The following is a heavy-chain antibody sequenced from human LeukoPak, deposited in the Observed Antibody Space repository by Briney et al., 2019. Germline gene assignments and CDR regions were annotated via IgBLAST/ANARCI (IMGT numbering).Heavy chain of an antibody. Sequence: ASVKVSCKASGYTFTSYGISWARQAPGQGLEWMGWIGAYNGNTNYAQKLQGRVTMTTDTSTSTAYMELRSLRSDDTAVYYCARDPVVVAATSFDYWGQGTLVTVSS. D-gene: IGHD2-15*01. CDR2: IGAYNGNT. CDR1: GYTFTSYG. CDR3: ARDPVVVAATSFDY. J-gene: IGHJ4*02. V-gene: IGHV1-18*01.